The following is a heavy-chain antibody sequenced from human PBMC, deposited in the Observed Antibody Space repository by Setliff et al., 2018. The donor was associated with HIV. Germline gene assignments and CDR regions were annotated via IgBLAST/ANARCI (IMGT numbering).Heavy chain of an antibody. CDR3: ARVRLYNTALDY. CDR2: IKQDGSEK. Sequence: GGSLRLSCAASGFTFSSHWMSWIRQAPGKGLEWVASIKQDGSEKYFVDSVKGRFTLSRDTSKNTLFLQMNSLRPEDTAVYYCARVRLYNTALDYWGQGTLVTVSS. D-gene: IGHD3-3*01. CDR1: GFTFSSHW. V-gene: IGHV3-7*01. J-gene: IGHJ4*02.